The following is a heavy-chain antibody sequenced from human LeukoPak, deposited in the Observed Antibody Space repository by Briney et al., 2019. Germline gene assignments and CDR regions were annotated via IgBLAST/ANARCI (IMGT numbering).Heavy chain of an antibody. Sequence: GRSLRLSCAASGFTFDDYAMHWVRQVPGKGLEWVSGISWKSGSIGYADSVKGRFTISRDNAKNSLYLQMNSLRAEDTALYYCAKDINRVGATGYDYWGQGTLVTVSS. D-gene: IGHD1-26*01. CDR2: ISWKSGSI. CDR1: GFTFDDYA. J-gene: IGHJ4*02. V-gene: IGHV3-9*01. CDR3: AKDINRVGATGYDY.